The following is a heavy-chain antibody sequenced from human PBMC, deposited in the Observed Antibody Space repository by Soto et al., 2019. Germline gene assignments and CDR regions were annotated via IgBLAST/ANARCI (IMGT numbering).Heavy chain of an antibody. D-gene: IGHD1-26*01. CDR2: INPSGDTT. J-gene: IGHJ4*02. CDR1: GFTFTSYY. CDR3: TTAVGANGVFDY. Sequence: ASVKVSCKASGFTFTSYYMHWVRQAPAQGLEWMGIINPSGDTTNYAQEFQGRVTMTRDTSTSTVYMELSSLRSEDTAVYYCTTAVGANGVFDYWGQGTLVTVSS. V-gene: IGHV1-46*01.